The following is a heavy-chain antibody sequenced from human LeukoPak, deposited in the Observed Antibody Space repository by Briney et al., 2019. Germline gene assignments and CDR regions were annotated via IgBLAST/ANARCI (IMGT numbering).Heavy chain of an antibody. CDR1: GFSFSSYA. CDR3: EKLVGGLPFDL. D-gene: IGHD1-26*01. CDR2: ISGSGDST. Sequence: TGGSLRLSCAASGFSFSSYAMSWVRQAPGKGLEGVSTISGSGDSTYYADSVKGRFTISRDNSKNTLYLQMNSLRVEDTALYYCEKLVGGLPFDLWGQGTVVTVSS. V-gene: IGHV3-23*01. J-gene: IGHJ3*01.